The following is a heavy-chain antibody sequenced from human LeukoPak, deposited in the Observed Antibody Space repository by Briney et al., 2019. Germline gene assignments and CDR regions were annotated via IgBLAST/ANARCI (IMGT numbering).Heavy chain of an antibody. Sequence: GGSLRPSCAASGFTFSGYAMHWVRQAPGKGLEWVAVISYDGSNKYYADSVKGRFTISRDNSKNTLYLQMNSLRAEDTAVYYCARAIGYSYGYFDYWGQGTLVTVSS. CDR1: GFTFSGYA. V-gene: IGHV3-30*04. CDR3: ARAIGYSYGYFDY. CDR2: ISYDGSNK. D-gene: IGHD5-18*01. J-gene: IGHJ4*02.